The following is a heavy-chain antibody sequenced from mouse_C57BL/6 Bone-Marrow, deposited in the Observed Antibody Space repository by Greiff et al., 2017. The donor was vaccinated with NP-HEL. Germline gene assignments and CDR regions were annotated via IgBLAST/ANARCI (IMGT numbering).Heavy chain of an antibody. CDR3: TTPLDYFDY. V-gene: IGHV14-1*01. CDR2: IDPEDGDT. Sequence: EVQLQQSGAELVRPGASVKLSCTASGFNITDYYMHWVKQRPEQGLEWIGRIDPEDGDTEYAPKFKGKATMTADKSSNTAYLQLSSLTSEDTAVYYCTTPLDYFDYWGQGTTLTVSS. J-gene: IGHJ2*01. CDR1: GFNITDYY.